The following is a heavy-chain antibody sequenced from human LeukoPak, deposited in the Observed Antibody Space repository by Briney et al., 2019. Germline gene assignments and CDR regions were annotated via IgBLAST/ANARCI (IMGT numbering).Heavy chain of an antibody. V-gene: IGHV5-51*01. Sequence: GESLKISCKGSGYSFASFWIGWVRQMPGKGLEWMGIIYPGDSDTRYSPSFQGQVTISADKSISTTYVQWSSLKASDTAMYYCASIIVAAAGRGYYFYGMDVWGQGTTVTVSS. D-gene: IGHD6-13*01. CDR2: IYPGDSDT. CDR3: ASIIVAAAGRGYYFYGMDV. CDR1: GYSFASFW. J-gene: IGHJ6*02.